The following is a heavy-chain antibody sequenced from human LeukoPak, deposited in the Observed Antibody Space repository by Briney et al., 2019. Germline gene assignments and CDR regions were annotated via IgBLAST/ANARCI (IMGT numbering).Heavy chain of an antibody. CDR1: GFTFSSYA. D-gene: IGHD3-3*01. CDR3: AKTDRTGALGRFRMRSDAFDI. CDR2: ISGSGGST. Sequence: PGGSLRLSCAASGFTFSSYAMSWVRQAPGKGLEWVSAISGSGGSTYYADSVKGRFTISRDNSKTTLYLQMNSLRAADTDVYYCAKTDRTGALGRFRMRSDAFDIWGQGTMVTVSS. J-gene: IGHJ3*02. V-gene: IGHV3-23*01.